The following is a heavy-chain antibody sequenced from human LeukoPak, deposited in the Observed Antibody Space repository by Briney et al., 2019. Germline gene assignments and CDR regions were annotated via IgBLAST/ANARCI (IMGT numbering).Heavy chain of an antibody. V-gene: IGHV1-2*02. CDR3: ARRYFGSGSYYTDY. CDR2: INPNSGGT. D-gene: IGHD3-10*01. CDR1: GYTFTGYY. Sequence: ASVKVSCKASGYTFTGYYMHWARQAPGQGLEWMGWINPNSGGTSYAQKFQGRVTMTRDTSISTAYMELSRLRSDDTAVYYCARRYFGSGSYYTDYWGQGTLVTVSS. J-gene: IGHJ4*02.